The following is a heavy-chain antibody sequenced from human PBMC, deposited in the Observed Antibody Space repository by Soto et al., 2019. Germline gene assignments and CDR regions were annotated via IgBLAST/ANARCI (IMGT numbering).Heavy chain of an antibody. D-gene: IGHD6-19*01. CDR2: IKPDGSAK. Sequence: GGSHRVWWGAVVVTCSSHCRSCVLQAPGKGLEWVANIKPDGSAKWYVDSVKGRFTTSRDNSKNTLYLQMDSLRAEDTAVYYCARDLSGRSDAFDIWGQRTMVTLSS. CDR1: VVTCSSHC. J-gene: IGHJ3*02. V-gene: IGHV3-7*01. CDR3: ARDLSGRSDAFDI.